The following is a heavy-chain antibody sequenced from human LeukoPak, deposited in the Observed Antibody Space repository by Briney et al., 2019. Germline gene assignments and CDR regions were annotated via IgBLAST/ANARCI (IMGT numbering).Heavy chain of an antibody. CDR3: ARVERDNSGYGAFDI. J-gene: IGHJ3*02. D-gene: IGHD3-22*01. Sequence: GGSLRLSCGASGFTFSSYEMNWVRQAPGKRLEWVSYISSRGGTVYYADSVEGRFTVSRDNAKNSLSLQMNSLRAEDTAVYYCARVERDNSGYGAFDIWGQGTMVTVSS. CDR1: GFTFSSYE. CDR2: ISSRGGTV. V-gene: IGHV3-48*03.